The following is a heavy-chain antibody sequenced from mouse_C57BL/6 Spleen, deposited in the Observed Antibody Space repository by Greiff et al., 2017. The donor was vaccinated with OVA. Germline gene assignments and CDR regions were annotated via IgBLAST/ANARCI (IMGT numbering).Heavy chain of an antibody. V-gene: IGHV3-6*01. J-gene: IGHJ1*03. CDR3: AREGVYYGRVYWYFDV. CDR2: ISYDGSK. CDR1: GYSITSGYY. Sequence: EVQLQQSGPGLVKPSQSLSLTCSVTGYSITSGYYWNWIRQFPGNKLEWMGYISYDGSKYYNPSLKNRISITRDTSKNQFFLKLNSVTTEDTATYYCAREGVYYGRVYWYFDVWGTGTTVTVSS. D-gene: IGHD1-1*01.